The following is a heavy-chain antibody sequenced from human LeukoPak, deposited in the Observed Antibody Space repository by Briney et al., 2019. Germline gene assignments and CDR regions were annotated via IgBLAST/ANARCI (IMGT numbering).Heavy chain of an antibody. V-gene: IGHV3-11*04. CDR2: ISSSGSTI. CDR1: GFTFSDYY. CDR3: ATSSRQVGDAFDI. Sequence: GGSLRLSCAASGFTFSDYYMSWIRQAPGKGLEWVSYISSSGSTIYYADSVKGRFTISRDNSQNMMYLQMNSLEFDDTAVYYCATSSRQVGDAFDIWGQGAMVTVAS. J-gene: IGHJ3*02.